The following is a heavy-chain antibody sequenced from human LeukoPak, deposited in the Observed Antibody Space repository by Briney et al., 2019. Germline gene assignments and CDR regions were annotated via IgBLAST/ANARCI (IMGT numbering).Heavy chain of an antibody. CDR1: GGSFSGYY. V-gene: IGHV4-34*01. CDR3: ATFGGSWLMSYDFVY. Sequence: SETLSLTCAVYGGSFSGYYWSWIRQPPGKGLEWIGEINHSGSTNYNPSLKSRVTISVDTSKNQFSLKLSSVTAADTAVYYCATFGGSWLMSYDFVYWGQGTLVTVSS. D-gene: IGHD3-3*01. J-gene: IGHJ4*02. CDR2: INHSGST.